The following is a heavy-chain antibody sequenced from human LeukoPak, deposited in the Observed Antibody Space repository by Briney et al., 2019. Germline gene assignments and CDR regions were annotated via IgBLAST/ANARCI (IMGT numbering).Heavy chain of an antibody. CDR3: ARDRPYCGGDCYPADFQH. CDR2: ISRSRTTM. V-gene: IGHV3-48*04. D-gene: IGHD2-21*01. CDR1: GFTFSSYW. Sequence: PGGSLRLSCAASGFTFSSYWMSWVRQAPGKGLEWVSYISRSRTTMFYADSVKGRFTISGDNAKNSLYLQMNSLRAEDTAVYYCARDRPYCGGDCYPADFQHWGQGTLVTVSS. J-gene: IGHJ1*01.